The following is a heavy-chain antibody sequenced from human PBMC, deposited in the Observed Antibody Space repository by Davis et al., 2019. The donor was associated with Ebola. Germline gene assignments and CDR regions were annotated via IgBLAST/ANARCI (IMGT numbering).Heavy chain of an antibody. Sequence: GESLKTFCKGSGYSFTSYWIGWVRQMPGKGLEWMGIIYPGDSDTRYSPPFQGQVTTSVDRSISTAFLQWSSLKASDTAMYYCAKQASLYGSIDYWGQGTLVTVSS. CDR3: AKQASLYGSIDY. CDR2: IYPGDSDT. V-gene: IGHV5-51*01. D-gene: IGHD2/OR15-2a*01. J-gene: IGHJ4*02. CDR1: GYSFTSYW.